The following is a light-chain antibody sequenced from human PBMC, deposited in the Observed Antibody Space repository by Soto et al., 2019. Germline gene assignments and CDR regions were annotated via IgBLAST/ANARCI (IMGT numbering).Light chain of an antibody. Sequence: DIQLTQSPSFLSASVGDRVTITCRASQGISSSLAWYQQKPGKAPNLLIYAASTLQSGVPSRFSGSGSGTEFTLTISSQQPEDFATYYCQQHYSYPLTFGGGTKVEI. V-gene: IGKV1-9*01. CDR2: AAS. CDR1: QGISSS. J-gene: IGKJ4*01. CDR3: QQHYSYPLT.